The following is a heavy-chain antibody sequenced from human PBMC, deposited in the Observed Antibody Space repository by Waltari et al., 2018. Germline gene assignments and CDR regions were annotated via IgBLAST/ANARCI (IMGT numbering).Heavy chain of an antibody. Sequence: QLQVQESGPGLVKPSETLSLTCTVSGGSISSSSYYWGWIRQPPGKGLEWIGSIYYSGSTYYNPSLKSRVTISVDTSKNQFSLKLSSVTAADTAVYYCASLWFREPPWLWGQGTLVTVSS. D-gene: IGHD3-10*01. CDR1: GGSISSSSYY. CDR3: ASLWFREPPWL. CDR2: IYYSGST. V-gene: IGHV4-39*07. J-gene: IGHJ4*02.